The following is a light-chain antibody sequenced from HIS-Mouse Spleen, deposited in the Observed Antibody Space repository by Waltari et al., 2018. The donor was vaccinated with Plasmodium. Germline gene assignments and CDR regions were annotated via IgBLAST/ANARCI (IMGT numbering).Light chain of an antibody. Sequence: SYELTQPLSVSVALGQTARITCGGNNLGSKNVHWYQQKPGQAPVLVIYRDSNRPSGIPERFSGSNSWNTATLTISRAQAGDEADYYCQVWDSSTVFGGGTKLTVL. CDR3: QVWDSSTV. CDR2: RDS. V-gene: IGLV3-9*01. CDR1: NLGSKN. J-gene: IGLJ3*02.